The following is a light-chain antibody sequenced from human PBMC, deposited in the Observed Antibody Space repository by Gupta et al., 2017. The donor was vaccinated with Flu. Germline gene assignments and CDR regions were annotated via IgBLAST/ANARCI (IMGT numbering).Light chain of an antibody. CDR1: NYDIGAYNF. CDR2: DIS. J-gene: IGLJ2*01. V-gene: IGLV2-14*03. Sequence: SIAISCTGTNYDIGAYNFASWYQQHAGKPPKLIIYDISGRPSGLSDRFSGSKSGNTASLTISGLQADDEAVYYCASFTSSSTLLFGGGTKLTVL. CDR3: ASFTSSSTLL.